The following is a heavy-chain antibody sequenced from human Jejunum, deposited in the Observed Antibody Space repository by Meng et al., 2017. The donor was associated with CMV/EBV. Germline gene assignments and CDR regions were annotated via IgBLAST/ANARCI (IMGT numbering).Heavy chain of an antibody. CDR3: VRQDSTSWDFDF. CDR2: INPNSGDT. V-gene: IGHV1-2*04. D-gene: IGHD6-6*01. J-gene: IGHJ4*02. Sequence: CKSSGYTFTGYYIHWGRQAPGQGLEWMGWINPNSGDTNYAQKFQGWVTMTRDTSISTAYMELTRLTSYDTGVYYCVRQDSTSWDFDFWGQGTLVTVSS. CDR1: GYTFTGYY.